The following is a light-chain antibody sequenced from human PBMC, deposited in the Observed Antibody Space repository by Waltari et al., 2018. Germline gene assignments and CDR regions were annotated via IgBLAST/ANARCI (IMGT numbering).Light chain of an antibody. CDR1: GGSIATND. Sequence: NFMLTQPHSVSESPGKTVTISCTGSGGSIATNDVQWYQQRPGSAPTRVIYADNQRPSGVPDRFSGSIDRSSNSASLTISGLKTEDEADYYCQSYDSSNRVVFGGGTKLTV. J-gene: IGLJ2*01. CDR3: QSYDSSNRVV. V-gene: IGLV6-57*02. CDR2: ADN.